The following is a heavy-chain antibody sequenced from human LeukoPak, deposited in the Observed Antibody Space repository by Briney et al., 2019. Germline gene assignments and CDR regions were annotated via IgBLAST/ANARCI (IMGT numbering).Heavy chain of an antibody. Sequence: SETLSLTCTVSGGSISSYYWSWIRQPAGKGLEWIGRIYTSGSTNYNPSLKSRVTMSVDTSKNQFSLKLSSVTAADTAVYYCARGGYSSGYYGNDASDIWGQGTMVTVSS. CDR3: ARGGYSSGYYGNDASDI. J-gene: IGHJ3*02. D-gene: IGHD3-22*01. V-gene: IGHV4-4*07. CDR2: IYTSGST. CDR1: GGSISSYY.